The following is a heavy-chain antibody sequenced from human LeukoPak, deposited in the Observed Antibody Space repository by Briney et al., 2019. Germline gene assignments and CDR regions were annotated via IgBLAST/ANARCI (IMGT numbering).Heavy chain of an antibody. CDR1: GFTVNNNY. D-gene: IGHD5-24*01. CDR3: ARVQRSSNWFDP. J-gene: IGHJ5*02. CDR2: IYGGGST. V-gene: IGHV3-53*01. Sequence: GGSLRLSCAASGFTVNNNYVSWVRQAPGKGLEWVSVIYGGGSTYYAASVKGRFTISRGNSKNTVYLQMNSLRAEDAAVYYCARVQRSSNWFDPWGQGTLVTVSS.